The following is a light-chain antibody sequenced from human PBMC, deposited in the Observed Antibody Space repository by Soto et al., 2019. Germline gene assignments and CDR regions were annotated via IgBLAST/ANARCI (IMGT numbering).Light chain of an antibody. CDR1: QSILYSSNNKNY. Sequence: DIVMTQSPDSLAVSLGERATINCKSSQSILYSSNNKNYLAWYQQQPGQPPKLLIYWAFTWESGVPDRFSGSGSGTEFTLTISSLQAEDVAVYSCQHYDDTPWTFGPATRVEIK. CDR2: WAF. CDR3: QHYDDTPWT. V-gene: IGKV4-1*01. J-gene: IGKJ1*01.